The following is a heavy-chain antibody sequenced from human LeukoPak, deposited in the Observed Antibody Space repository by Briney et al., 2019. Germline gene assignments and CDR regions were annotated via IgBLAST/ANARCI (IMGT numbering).Heavy chain of an antibody. J-gene: IGHJ4*02. CDR1: GFTFDDYA. CDR2: ISWNSGSI. D-gene: IGHD2-21*02. CDR3: AKDHRAYCGGDCVDFDY. Sequence: PGGSLRLSCAASGFTFDDYAMHWVRQAPGKGLEWVSGISWNSGSIGYADSVKGRFTISRDNAKNSLYLQMNSLRAEDTAVYYCAKDHRAYCGGDCVDFDYWGQGTLVTVSS. V-gene: IGHV3-9*01.